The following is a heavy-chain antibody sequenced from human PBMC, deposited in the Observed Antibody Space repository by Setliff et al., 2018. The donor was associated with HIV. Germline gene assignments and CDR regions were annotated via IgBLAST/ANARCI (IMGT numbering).Heavy chain of an antibody. CDR1: GLSLNTRGVG. V-gene: IGHV2-5*02. D-gene: IGHD1-26*01. CDR3: AHRNPVGEDFFDY. J-gene: IGHJ4*03. Sequence: SGPTLVNPTETLTLTCSFSGLSLNTRGVGVGWIRQPPGKALEWLALIYWDNDRRYTPSPGGRVSITKDTSKNQVFLTLANVDPVDTATYYCAHRNPVGEDFFDYWGQGIVVTVSS. CDR2: IYWDNDR.